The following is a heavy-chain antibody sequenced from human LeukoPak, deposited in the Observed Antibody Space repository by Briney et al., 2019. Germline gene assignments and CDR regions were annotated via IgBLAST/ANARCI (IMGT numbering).Heavy chain of an antibody. CDR3: VRDWGGYGLDV. D-gene: IGHD3-16*01. CDR1: GFAFWDYS. CDR2: IDSRSSDI. V-gene: IGHV3-21*01. J-gene: IGHJ6*02. Sequence: PGGSLRLSCAASGFAFWDYSMNWVRQAPGKGLEWVSTIDSRSSDIYYADSVRGRLTISRDNAKNSLYLQMNSLRAEDTAVYYCVRDWGGYGLDVWGQGTTVTVS.